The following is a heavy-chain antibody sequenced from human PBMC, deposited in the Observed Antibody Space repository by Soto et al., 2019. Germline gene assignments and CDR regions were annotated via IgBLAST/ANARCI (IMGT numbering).Heavy chain of an antibody. CDR2: INHSGST. V-gene: IGHV4-34*01. Sequence: PSETLSLPCAVYGGSFSGYYWSWIRQPPGKGLEGIGEINHSGSTNYNPSLKSRVTISVDTSKNQFSLKLSSVTAADTAVYYCARAAAGHQMTYYYYGMDVWGQGTTVTVSS. CDR1: GGSFSGYY. CDR3: ARAAAGHQMTYYYYGMDV. J-gene: IGHJ6*02. D-gene: IGHD6-13*01.